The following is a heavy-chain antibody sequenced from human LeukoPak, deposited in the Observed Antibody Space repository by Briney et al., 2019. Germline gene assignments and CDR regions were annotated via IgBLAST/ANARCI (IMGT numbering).Heavy chain of an antibody. CDR1: GASISSYY. CDR3: ARGGWYYFDY. V-gene: IGHV4-4*07. Sequence: SETLSLTCTVSGASISSYYWSWIRQPAGKGLEWIGRMYTSGSTNYNPSLKSQVTMSVDTSKNQFSLRLSSVTAADTAVYYCARGGWYYFDYWGQGTLVTVSS. J-gene: IGHJ4*02. CDR2: MYTSGST.